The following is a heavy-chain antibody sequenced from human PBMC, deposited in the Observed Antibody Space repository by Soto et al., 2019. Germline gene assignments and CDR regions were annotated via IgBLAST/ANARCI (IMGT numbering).Heavy chain of an antibody. V-gene: IGHV3-15*01. CDR1: GFTFSNAW. J-gene: IGHJ3*02. Sequence: GGSLRLSCAASGFTFSNAWMSWVRQAPGKGLEWVGRIKSKTDGGTTDYAAPVKGRFTISRDDSKNTLYLQMNSLKTEDTAVYYCTTGGLYVPPGAFDIWGQGTMVTVSS. CDR3: TTGGLYVPPGAFDI. D-gene: IGHD2-2*02. CDR2: IKSKTDGGTT.